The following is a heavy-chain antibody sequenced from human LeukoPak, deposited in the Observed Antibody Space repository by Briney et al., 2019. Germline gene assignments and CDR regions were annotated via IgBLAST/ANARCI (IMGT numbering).Heavy chain of an antibody. CDR1: GFTFSSYA. CDR3: AKDLSGSYEFDYFDY. CDR2: ISGSGGST. Sequence: GGSLRFSCAASGFTFSSYAISWVRQAPGKGLEWVSAISGSGGSTYYADSVKGRFTISRDNSKNTLYLQMNSLRAEDTAVYYCAKDLSGSYEFDYFDYWGQGTLVTVSS. V-gene: IGHV3-23*01. D-gene: IGHD1-26*01. J-gene: IGHJ4*02.